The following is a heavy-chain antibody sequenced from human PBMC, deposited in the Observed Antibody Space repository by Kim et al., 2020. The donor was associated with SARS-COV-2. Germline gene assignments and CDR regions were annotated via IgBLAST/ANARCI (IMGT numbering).Heavy chain of an antibody. D-gene: IGHD2-15*01. J-gene: IGHJ3*02. V-gene: IGHV3-21*01. Sequence: GGSLRLSCAASGFTFSSYSMNWVRQAPGKGLEWVSSISSSSSYIYYADSVKGRFTISRDNAKNSLYLQMNSLRAEDTAVYYCARIVGEEGKNGAFDIWGQGTMVTVSS. CDR1: GFTFSSYS. CDR2: ISSSSSYI. CDR3: ARIVGEEGKNGAFDI.